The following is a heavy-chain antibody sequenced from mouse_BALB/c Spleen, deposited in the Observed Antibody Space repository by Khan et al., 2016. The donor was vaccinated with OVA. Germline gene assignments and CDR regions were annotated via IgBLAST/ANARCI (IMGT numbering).Heavy chain of an antibody. CDR2: IDPPNGNT. Sequence: EVQLQQSGAELVKAGASVKMSCKASGYTFTSYWMHWVKQRLEQGLEWIGRIDPPNGNTKYDPKFQGKATITADTSSNTAYLQLSSLTSEDTAVYYGARMARKWGQGTTLTVSS. V-gene: IGHV14-3*02. CDR1: GYTFTSYW. CDR3: ARMARK. J-gene: IGHJ2*01.